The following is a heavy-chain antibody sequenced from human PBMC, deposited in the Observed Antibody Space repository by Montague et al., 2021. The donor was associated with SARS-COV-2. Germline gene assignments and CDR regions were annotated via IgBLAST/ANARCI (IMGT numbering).Heavy chain of an antibody. V-gene: IGHV4-39*01. CDR1: GGSISTIFNF. D-gene: IGHD4-11*01. CDR2: ISYTGST. J-gene: IGHJ4*02. Sequence: SETLSLTCTFSGGSISTIFNFWGWIRQPPGKGLDWIGCISYTGSTYHNPSLKSRVTMSVDTSKNQFSLKLISVTAADTSVYYCARSAVPGTTVTFLYWGQGTLVTVST. CDR3: ARSAVPGTTVTFLY.